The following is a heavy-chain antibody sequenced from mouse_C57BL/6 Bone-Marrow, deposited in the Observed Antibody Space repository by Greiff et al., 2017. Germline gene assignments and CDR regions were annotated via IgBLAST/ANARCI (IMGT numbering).Heavy chain of an antibody. J-gene: IGHJ1*03. D-gene: IGHD1-1*01. CDR2: INPSSGYT. V-gene: IGHV1-4*01. CDR1: GYTFTSYT. Sequence: VQLQQSGAELARPGASVKMSCKASGYTFTSYTMHWVKQRPGQGLEWIGYINPSSGYTTYNQTFKDKATLTADKSSSTAYWQLSSLTSEDSAVYYCARRGYGSRRWYCDVWGTGTTVTVSS. CDR3: ARRGYGSRRWYCDV.